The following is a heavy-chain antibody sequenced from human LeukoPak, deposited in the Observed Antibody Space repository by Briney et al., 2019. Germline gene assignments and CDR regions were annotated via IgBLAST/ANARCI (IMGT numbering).Heavy chain of an antibody. CDR1: GGSISSSSYY. D-gene: IGHD5-18*01. Sequence: SETLSLTCTVSGGSISSSSYYWGWIRQPPGKGLEWIGSIYYSGSTYYNPSLQSRVTISVDTSKNQFSLKLSSVTAADTAVYYCARHKFDGYSYGSRYYYYYMDVWGKGTTVTVSS. V-gene: IGHV4-39*01. CDR3: ARHKFDGYSYGSRYYYYYMDV. CDR2: IYYSGST. J-gene: IGHJ6*03.